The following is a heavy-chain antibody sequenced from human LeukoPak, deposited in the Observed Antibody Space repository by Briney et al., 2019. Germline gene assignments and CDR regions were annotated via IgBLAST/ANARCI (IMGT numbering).Heavy chain of an antibody. CDR1: GGSISNYY. CDR3: ARVGDYALKD. J-gene: IGHJ4*02. CDR2: FYNSGST. D-gene: IGHD3-16*01. Sequence: SETLSLTCTVSGGSISNYYWSWIRQPAGKGLEWIGRFYNSGSTNCNPSLKSRVTMSVDTSKNQFSLKLSSVTAADTAVYYCARVGDYALKDWGQGTLVTVSS. V-gene: IGHV4-4*07.